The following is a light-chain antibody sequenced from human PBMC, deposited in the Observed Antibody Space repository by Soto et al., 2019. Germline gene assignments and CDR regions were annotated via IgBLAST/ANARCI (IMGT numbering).Light chain of an antibody. CDR2: GAS. CDR3: QQYGSSPWT. CDR1: QSVSSSY. Sequence: EMVLTQSPGTLSLSPGERAILSCRASQSVSSSYLAWYQQKPGQAPRLLIYGASSRATGIPDRFSGSGSGTDFTLSISRLEPEDFAVYYCQQYGSSPWTFGQGTKVEIK. J-gene: IGKJ1*01. V-gene: IGKV3-20*01.